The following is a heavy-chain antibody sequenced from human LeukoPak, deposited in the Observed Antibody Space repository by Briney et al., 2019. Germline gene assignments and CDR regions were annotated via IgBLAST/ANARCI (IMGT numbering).Heavy chain of an antibody. CDR3: ARKTSNWNDA. Sequence: GGSLRLSCAASGFTLSSFTMHWVCQAPGKGLEYVSTITSGGNTYYANSVKDRFTISRDNSKNMLYLQMGSLRTDDMAVYYCARKTSNWNDAWGQGTLVTVS. J-gene: IGHJ5*02. V-gene: IGHV3-64*01. CDR1: GFTLSSFT. CDR2: ITSGGNT.